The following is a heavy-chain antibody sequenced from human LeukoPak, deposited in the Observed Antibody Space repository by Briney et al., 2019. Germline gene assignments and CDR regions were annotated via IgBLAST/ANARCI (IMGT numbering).Heavy chain of an antibody. CDR3: ARVDYGSGCDS. CDR1: GFTLTTYS. D-gene: IGHD6-19*01. V-gene: IGHV3-64*01. J-gene: IGHJ4*02. CDR2: IYSNGHRT. Sequence: GGSLRLSCAASGFTLTTYSMHWVRQAPGKGLEFVSAIYSNGHRTYYGNSVKGRFTIFRDISKNTLYLQMDSLRAEDMAVYYCARVDYGSGCDSWGQGTLVTVSS.